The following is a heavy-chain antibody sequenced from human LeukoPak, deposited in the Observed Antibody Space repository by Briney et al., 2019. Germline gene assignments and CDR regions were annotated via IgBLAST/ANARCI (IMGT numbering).Heavy chain of an antibody. D-gene: IGHD6-13*01. CDR1: GFTFSSYA. CDR3: AKRGYSSSLYAGWFDP. J-gene: IGHJ5*02. CDR2: FHYSGST. Sequence: GSLRLSCAASGFTFSSYAMSWVRQAPGKGLEWIASFHYSGSTYYNPSLKSRVTISVDTSKNQFSLKLSSVTAADTAVYYCAKRGYSSSLYAGWFDPWGQGTLVTVSS. V-gene: IGHV4-38-2*01.